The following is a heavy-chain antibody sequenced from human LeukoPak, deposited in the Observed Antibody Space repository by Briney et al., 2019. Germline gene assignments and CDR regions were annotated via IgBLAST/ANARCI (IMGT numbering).Heavy chain of an antibody. J-gene: IGHJ4*02. D-gene: IGHD4-17*01. V-gene: IGHV3-30*02. Sequence: PGGSLRLSCAASGFTFSSCGMHWVRQAPGKGLEWVAFIRYDGSNKYYADSVKGRFTISRDNSKNTLYLQLNSLRAEDTAVYYCARDSNFYGDVQGADYRGQGTLVTVSS. CDR3: ARDSNFYGDVQGADY. CDR2: IRYDGSNK. CDR1: GFTFSSCG.